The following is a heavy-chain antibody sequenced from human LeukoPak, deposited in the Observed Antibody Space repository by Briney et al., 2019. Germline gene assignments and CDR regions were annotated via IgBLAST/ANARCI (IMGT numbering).Heavy chain of an antibody. CDR2: INPNSGGT. J-gene: IGHJ4*02. CDR3: ARAPGSGYDPWGY. D-gene: IGHD5-12*01. CDR1: GYTFTGYY. V-gene: IGHV1-2*02. Sequence: ASVKVSCKASGYTFTGYYMHWVRQAPGQGLEWMGWINPNSGGTNYAQKFQGRVTMTRDTSTSTAYMELSRLRSDDTAVYYCARAPGSGYDPWGYWGQGTLVTVSS.